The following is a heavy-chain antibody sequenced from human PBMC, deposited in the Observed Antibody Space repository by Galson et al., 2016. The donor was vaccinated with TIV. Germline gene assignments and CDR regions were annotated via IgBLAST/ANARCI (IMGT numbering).Heavy chain of an antibody. CDR2: INPAVGLI. CDR1: GGTFSSYD. D-gene: IGHD3-3*02. Sequence: SVKVSCKASGGTFSSYDISWLRQIPGQGFEWMGRINPAVGLIKYAERFQGRFTITAAYMELSSLRSEDTAVYYCSSASHLVPTVHHYWGQGALVTVSS. CDR3: SSASHLVPTVHHY. J-gene: IGHJ4*02. V-gene: IGHV1-69*04.